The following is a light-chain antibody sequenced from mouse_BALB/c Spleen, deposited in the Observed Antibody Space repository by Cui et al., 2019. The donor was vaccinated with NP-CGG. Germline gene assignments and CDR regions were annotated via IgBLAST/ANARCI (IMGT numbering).Light chain of an antibody. Sequence: QAVVTQESALTTSPGETVTLTCSSSIGTVTTSNYANWVQEKPDHLFTGLIGGTNNRVPGVPARFSGSLIGDKAALTITGAQTEDEAMYFCALWYSNHWVFGGGTKLTVL. CDR2: GTN. CDR1: IGTVTTSNY. J-gene: IGLJ1*01. CDR3: ALWYSNHWV. V-gene: IGLV1*01.